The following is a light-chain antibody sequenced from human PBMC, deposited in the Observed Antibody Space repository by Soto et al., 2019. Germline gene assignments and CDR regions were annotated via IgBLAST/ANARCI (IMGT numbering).Light chain of an antibody. J-gene: IGKJ2*01. CDR2: DAS. CDR3: QQHNDYTAVT. V-gene: IGKV1-5*01. CDR1: QTISSS. Sequence: DIQMTQSPSTLSASVGDRVTITCRASQTISSSLAWYQPKTGEAPKLLIFDASTLQTGVPSRFSGSGFGTEFTLTITGLQPDDFATYYCQQHNDYTAVTFGQGTKLEIK.